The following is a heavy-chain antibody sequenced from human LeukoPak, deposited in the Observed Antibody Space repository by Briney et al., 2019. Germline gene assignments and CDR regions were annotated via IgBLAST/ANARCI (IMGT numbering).Heavy chain of an antibody. CDR1: GGSFSGYY. V-gene: IGHV4-34*01. CDR2: INHSGST. D-gene: IGHD3-10*01. Sequence: PSETLSLTCAVSGGSFSGYYWSWIRQPPGKGLGWIGEINHSGSTNYNPSLKSRVTISVDTSKNQFSLKLSSATAADTAVYYCARGLNMVRGVINRYFDYWGQGTLVTVSS. CDR3: ARGLNMVRGVINRYFDY. J-gene: IGHJ4*02.